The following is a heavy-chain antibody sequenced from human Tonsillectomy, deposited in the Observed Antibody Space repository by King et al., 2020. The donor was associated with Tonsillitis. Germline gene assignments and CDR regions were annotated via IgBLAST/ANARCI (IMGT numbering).Heavy chain of an antibody. V-gene: IGHV7-4-1*01. CDR3: ARALGYCSSTSCEEGDYYYYGMDV. Sequence: QLVQSGSELKKPGASVKVSCKASGYTFTSYAMNWVRQAPGQGLEWIGWINTNTGNPTYAQGFTGRFVFSLDTSVSTAYLQIGSLKAEDTAVYYCARALGYCSSTSCEEGDYYYYGMDVWGQGTTVTVSS. D-gene: IGHD2-2*01. J-gene: IGHJ6*02. CDR1: GYTFTSYA. CDR2: INTNTGNP.